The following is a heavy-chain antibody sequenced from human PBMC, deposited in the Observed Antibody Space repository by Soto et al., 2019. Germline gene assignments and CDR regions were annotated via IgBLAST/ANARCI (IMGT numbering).Heavy chain of an antibody. CDR3: ARGPEGCAWYWLDA. J-gene: IGHJ5*02. CDR1: GFTFSAFS. CDR2: INQDASER. Sequence: EVHLVESGGGLVQPGGSLRLSCATSGFTFSAFSMSWVRQAPGKRLEWVANINQDASERYYVDSVQGRFTISRDNAKTSLSLQMNSLTTEDTALYYCARGPEGCAWYWLDAWGQGTLVTVSS. D-gene: IGHD2-15*01. V-gene: IGHV3-7*03.